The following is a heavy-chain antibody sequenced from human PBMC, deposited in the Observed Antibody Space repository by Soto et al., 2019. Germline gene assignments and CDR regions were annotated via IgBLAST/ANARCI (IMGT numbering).Heavy chain of an antibody. J-gene: IGHJ4*02. CDR2: IYYSGST. D-gene: IGHD3-22*01. CDR1: GGSISSSSYY. V-gene: IGHV4-39*01. CDR3: KVWLSSFGY. Sequence: SETLSLTCTVSGGSISSSSYYWGWIRQPPGKGLEWIGSIYYSGSTYYNPSLKSRVTISVDTSKNQFSLKLSSVTAADTAVYYCKVWLSSFGYWGQGTLVTVSS.